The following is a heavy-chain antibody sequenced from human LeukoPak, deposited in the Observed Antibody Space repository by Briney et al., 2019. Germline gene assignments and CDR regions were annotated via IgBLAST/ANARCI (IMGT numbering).Heavy chain of an antibody. V-gene: IGHV3-74*01. CDR3: ARGWGTPDY. CDR1: GFAFSSHW. Sequence: GGSLTLSCAASGFAFSSHWMHWVRQVPGKGLVWVSRINSDGSNTIYADSVEGRFTISRDNAKNSLYLQMNSLRDEDTAVYYCARGWGTPDYWGQGTLVTVSS. D-gene: IGHD3-16*01. CDR2: INSDGSNT. J-gene: IGHJ4*02.